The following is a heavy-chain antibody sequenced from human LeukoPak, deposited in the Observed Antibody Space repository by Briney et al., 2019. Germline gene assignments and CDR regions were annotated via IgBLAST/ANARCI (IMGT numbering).Heavy chain of an antibody. CDR3: ARDGGARDDGYSDY. J-gene: IGHJ4*02. V-gene: IGHV4-4*07. CDR2: IYTSGST. CDR1: GGSISSYY. D-gene: IGHD3-3*01. Sequence: SETLSLTCTVSGGSISSYYWSWIRQPAGKGLEWIGRIYTSGSTNYNPSLKSRVTMSVDTSKNQFSLKLSSVTAADTAVYYCARDGGARDDGYSDYWGQGTLVTVSS.